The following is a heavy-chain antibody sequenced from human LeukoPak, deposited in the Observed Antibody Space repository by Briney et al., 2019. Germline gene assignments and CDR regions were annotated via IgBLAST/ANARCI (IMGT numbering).Heavy chain of an antibody. D-gene: IGHD3-3*01. CDR1: GGPFRGHY. J-gene: IGHJ4*02. CDR2: INHSGST. CDR3: ASGQYYDLWSGYYVD. Sequence: PSHTLSLIRAVYGGPFRGHYWSWITQPPGKGLEYIGEINHSGSTNYNPSLESRVTISVDTSKNHFSLKLSSVTAADTAVYYCASGQYYDLWSGYYVDWGQGTLVTVSA. V-gene: IGHV4-34*01.